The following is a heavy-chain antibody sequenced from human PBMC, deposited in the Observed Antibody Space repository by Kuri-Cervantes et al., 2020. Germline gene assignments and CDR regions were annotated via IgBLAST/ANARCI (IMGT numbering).Heavy chain of an antibody. V-gene: IGHV3-30*19. CDR1: GFTFSSYG. CDR2: ISYDGSNK. J-gene: IGHJ6*02. D-gene: IGHD2-21*01. Sequence: GESLKISCAASGFTFSSYGMHWVRQAPGKGLEWVAVISYDGSNKYYADSVKGRFTISRDNSKNTLYLQMNSLRAEDTAVYYCARDTDSFETDYGMGVWGQGTTVTVSS. CDR3: ARDTDSFETDYGMGV.